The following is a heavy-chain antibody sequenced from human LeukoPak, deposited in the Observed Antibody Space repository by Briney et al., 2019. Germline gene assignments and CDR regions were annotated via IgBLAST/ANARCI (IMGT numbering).Heavy chain of an antibody. Sequence: ASVKVPCKASGGTFSSYAISWVRRAPGQGLEWMGRIIRIFGTANYAQKFQGRVTITTDESTSTAYMELSSLRSEDTAVYYCARDPEVGYCSGGSCYGQGYWGQGTLVTVSS. D-gene: IGHD2-15*01. V-gene: IGHV1-69*05. CDR3: ARDPEVGYCSGGSCYGQGY. CDR1: GGTFSSYA. CDR2: IIRIFGTA. J-gene: IGHJ4*02.